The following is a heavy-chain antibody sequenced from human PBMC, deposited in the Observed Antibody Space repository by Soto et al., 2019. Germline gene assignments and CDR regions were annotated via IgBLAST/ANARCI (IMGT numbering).Heavy chain of an antibody. CDR2: IIPIFGTV. V-gene: IGHV1-69*01. J-gene: IGHJ6*02. Sequence: QVQLVQSGAEVKKLGSSVKVSCKASGGRFSSNAITWVRQAPGQGLEWMGGIIPIFGTVIYAQKFQGRVTISAADFTGTGYMDPNRLGSDDTALYYWARDSHPPARSGDVLRWDVWGQGTTVTVSS. D-gene: IGHD6-19*01. CDR1: GGRFSSNA. CDR3: ARDSHPPARSGDVLRWDV.